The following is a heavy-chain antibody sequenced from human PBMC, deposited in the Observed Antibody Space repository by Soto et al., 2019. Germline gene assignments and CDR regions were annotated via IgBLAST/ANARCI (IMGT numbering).Heavy chain of an antibody. D-gene: IGHD3-10*01. Sequence: ASVKVSCTASGYTFTSYGISWVRQAPGQGLEWMGWISAYNGNTNYAQKLQGRVTMTTDTSTSTAYMELRSLRSDDTAVYYCARIEGLLWFGESNNYYYYYMDVWGKGTTVTVSS. CDR3: ARIEGLLWFGESNNYYYYYMDV. CDR2: ISAYNGNT. V-gene: IGHV1-18*01. CDR1: GYTFTSYG. J-gene: IGHJ6*03.